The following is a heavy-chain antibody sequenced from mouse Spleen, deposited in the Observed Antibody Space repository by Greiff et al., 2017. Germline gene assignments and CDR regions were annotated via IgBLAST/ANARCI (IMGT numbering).Heavy chain of an antibody. CDR2: ISSGGGNT. V-gene: IGHV5-9*04. J-gene: IGHJ1*01. CDR1: GFTFSSYT. CDR3: ARDGFTTMPSYWYFDV. Sequence: EVKLVESGGGLVKPGGSLKLSCAASGFTFSSYTMSWVRQTPAKRLEWVATISSGGGNTYYPDSVKGRFTISRDNARNTLYLQMSSLRSEDTAMYYCARDGFTTMPSYWYFDVWGAGTTVTVSS. D-gene: IGHD1-1*01.